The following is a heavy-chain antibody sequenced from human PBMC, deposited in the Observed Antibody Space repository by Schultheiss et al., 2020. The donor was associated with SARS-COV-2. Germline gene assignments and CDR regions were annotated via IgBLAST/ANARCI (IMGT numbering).Heavy chain of an antibody. Sequence: SVKVSCKASGGTFSSYAISWVRQAPGQGLEWMGGIIPIFGTANYAQKFQGRVTITADESTSTAYMELSSLRSEDTAVYYCARSRGAVPAAIGGWFDPWGQGTLVTSPQ. CDR2: IIPIFGTA. D-gene: IGHD2-2*02. CDR3: ARSRGAVPAAIGGWFDP. CDR1: GGTFSSYA. V-gene: IGHV1-69*13. J-gene: IGHJ5*02.